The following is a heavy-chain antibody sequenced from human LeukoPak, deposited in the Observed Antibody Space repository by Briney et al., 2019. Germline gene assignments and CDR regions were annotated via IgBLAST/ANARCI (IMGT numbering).Heavy chain of an antibody. CDR1: GFTFSSYE. CDR3: ARLVYYYGSDPGFDY. V-gene: IGHV3-48*03. D-gene: IGHD3-10*01. CDR2: ISSSGSTI. J-gene: IGHJ4*02. Sequence: DPGGSLRLSCAASGFTFSSYEMNWVRQAPGKGLEWVSYISSSGSTIYYADSVKGRFTISRDNTKNSLYLQMNSLRGEDTAAYYCARLVYYYGSDPGFDYWGQGTLVTVSS.